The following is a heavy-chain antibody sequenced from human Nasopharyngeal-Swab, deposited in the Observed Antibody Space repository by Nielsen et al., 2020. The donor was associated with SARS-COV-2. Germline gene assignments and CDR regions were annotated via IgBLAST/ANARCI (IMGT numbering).Heavy chain of an antibody. CDR3: ARALGYCSGGSCYPFGY. Sequence: ASVNVSCKASGYTFTSYAMHWGRQAPGQRLEWMGWINAGNGNTKYSQKFQGRVTITRDTSASTAYMELSRLRSDDTAVYYCARALGYCSGGSCYPFGYWGQGTLVTVSS. CDR1: GYTFTSYA. CDR2: INAGNGNT. D-gene: IGHD2-15*01. V-gene: IGHV1-3*01. J-gene: IGHJ4*02.